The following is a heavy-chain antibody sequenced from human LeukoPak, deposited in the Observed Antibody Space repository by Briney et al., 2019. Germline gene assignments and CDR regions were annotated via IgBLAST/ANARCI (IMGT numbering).Heavy chain of an antibody. CDR3: ARIIEMATTFAPFDP. CDR2: IYDSGST. V-gene: IGHV4-39*01. J-gene: IGHJ5*02. Sequence: PSQTLSLTCTVSGVSIRSSYYYWGWIRQPPGKGLEWIGSIYDSGSTYYNPSLKSRVTISVDTSKNQFSLKLSSVTAADTAVYYCARIIEMATTFAPFDPWGQGTLVTVSS. D-gene: IGHD5-24*01. CDR1: GVSIRSSYYY.